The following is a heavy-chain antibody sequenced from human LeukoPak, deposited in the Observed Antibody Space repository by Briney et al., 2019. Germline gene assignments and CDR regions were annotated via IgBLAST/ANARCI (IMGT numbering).Heavy chain of an antibody. CDR2: ISGSGGST. J-gene: IGHJ4*02. Sequence: GGSLRLSCTASGVTASGVTFSSYAMSWVRQAPGKGLEWVSAISGSGGSTYYADSVKGRFTISRDNYKNTLYLQMNSLRAEDTAVYYCAKASVKDILTGYSPPGLFDYWGQGTLVTVSS. D-gene: IGHD3-9*01. CDR3: AKASVKDILTGYSPPGLFDY. CDR1: GVTFSSYA. V-gene: IGHV3-23*01.